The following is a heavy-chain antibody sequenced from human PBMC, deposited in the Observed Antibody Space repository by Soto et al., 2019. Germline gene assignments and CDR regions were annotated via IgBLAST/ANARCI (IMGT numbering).Heavy chain of an antibody. CDR1: GYTFTSYA. V-gene: IGHV1-3*01. D-gene: IGHD2-15*01. J-gene: IGHJ3*02. CDR3: ARGGGEVVVVWAAAFDI. Sequence: ASVNVSCKASGYTFTSYAIHWVREAPGQRLEWMGWINAGNGNTKYSQKFQGRVTITRDTSASTAYMELSSLRSEDTAVYYCARGGGEVVVVWAAAFDIWGQGTMVTVSS. CDR2: INAGNGNT.